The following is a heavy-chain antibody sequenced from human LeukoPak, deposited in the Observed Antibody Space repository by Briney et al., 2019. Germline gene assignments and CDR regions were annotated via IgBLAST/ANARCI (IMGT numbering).Heavy chain of an antibody. CDR3: AKGGASVTRYVDY. D-gene: IGHD4-17*01. V-gene: IGHV3-30*18. J-gene: IGHJ4*02. CDR1: GFTFSSYS. Sequence: PGRSLRLSCAASGFTFSSYSMQGVRQTPGKGLEWVGNMSNSGENTFYGEAVKGRFTISRDNSQNTLYLQMNSLRPEDTAVYYCAKGGASVTRYVDYWGQGTLVTVSS. CDR2: MSNSGENT.